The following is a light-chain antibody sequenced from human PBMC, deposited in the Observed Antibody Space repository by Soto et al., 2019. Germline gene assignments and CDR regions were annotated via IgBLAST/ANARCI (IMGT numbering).Light chain of an antibody. Sequence: QSALTQPPSASGSPGQSVPISCLGTASDIGRYNYVSWYQHHPGKAPKLIIYEVTKRPSGVPDRFSGSKSGNTASLTVSGLQADDEADYYCNSYVGSNNYVFGTGTKLTVL. CDR3: NSYVGSNNYV. V-gene: IGLV2-8*01. CDR1: ASDIGRYNY. J-gene: IGLJ1*01. CDR2: EVT.